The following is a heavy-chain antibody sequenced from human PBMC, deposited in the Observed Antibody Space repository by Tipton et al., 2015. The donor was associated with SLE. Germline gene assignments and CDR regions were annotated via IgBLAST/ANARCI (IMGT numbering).Heavy chain of an antibody. V-gene: IGHV3-30*04. CDR1: GFTFSSYV. J-gene: IGHJ6*02. Sequence: SLRLSCAASGFTFSSYVMHWVRQAPGKGLEWVAVISYDGSNKYYADSVKGRFTISRDNSKNTLYLQMNSLRAEDTAVYYCARVLTPYYGMDVWGQGTTVTVSS. D-gene: IGHD3-9*01. CDR2: ISYDGSNK. CDR3: ARVLTPYYGMDV.